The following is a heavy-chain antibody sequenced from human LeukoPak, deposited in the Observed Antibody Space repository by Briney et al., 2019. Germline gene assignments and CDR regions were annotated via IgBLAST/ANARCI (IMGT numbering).Heavy chain of an antibody. V-gene: IGHV3-33*01. J-gene: IGHJ4*02. Sequence: PGGSLRLSCAASGFTFSTYAMHWVRQAPGKELEWVATIWYDGSKEYYADSVKGRFTISRDNPKNTLYLQMNSLRVDDTAVYFCARAGSSLVDFDYWGQGTLVTVSS. CDR2: IWYDGSKE. CDR1: GFTFSTYA. D-gene: IGHD1-26*01. CDR3: ARAGSSLVDFDY.